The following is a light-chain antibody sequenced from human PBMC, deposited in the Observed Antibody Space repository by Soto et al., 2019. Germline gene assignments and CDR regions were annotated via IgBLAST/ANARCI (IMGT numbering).Light chain of an antibody. V-gene: IGKV3D-20*01. CDR1: QSLSNNY. CDR3: HQFGNSPT. CDR2: DAS. Sequence: EIVLTQSPATLSLSPGERATLSCRASQSLSNNYLAWYQQRPGLAPRLLIFDASSRATGIPDRFSGSGSGTDFTLTISRLEPEDFAVYYCHQFGNSPTFGGGTKVEF. J-gene: IGKJ4*01.